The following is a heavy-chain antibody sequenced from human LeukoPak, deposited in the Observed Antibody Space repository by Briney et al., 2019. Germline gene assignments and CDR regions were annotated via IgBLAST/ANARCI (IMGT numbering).Heavy chain of an antibody. Sequence: SESLSLTCTVSGGSISSYYWSWIRQPPGKGLEWIGFIYYSGSTNYNPSLKSRVTISVDTSKNQFSLKLSSVTAADTAVYYCAREEGFFDYWGQGTLVTVSS. J-gene: IGHJ4*02. CDR2: IYYSGST. CDR3: AREEGFFDY. V-gene: IGHV4-59*01. CDR1: GGSISSYY.